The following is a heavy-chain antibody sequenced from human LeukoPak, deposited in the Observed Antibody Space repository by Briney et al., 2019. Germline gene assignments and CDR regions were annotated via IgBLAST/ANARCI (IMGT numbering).Heavy chain of an antibody. Sequence: GASVKVSCKASGYIFTSYYIHWVRQAPGQGLEWMGIISPSGGSTTYAQKFQGRVTMTRDMSTSTVYMELSSLRSEDTAVYYCATRVWGSYRYTHRFDYWGQGTLVTVSS. J-gene: IGHJ4*02. CDR1: GYIFTSYY. CDR2: ISPSGGST. D-gene: IGHD3-16*02. V-gene: IGHV1-46*01. CDR3: ATRVWGSYRYTHRFDY.